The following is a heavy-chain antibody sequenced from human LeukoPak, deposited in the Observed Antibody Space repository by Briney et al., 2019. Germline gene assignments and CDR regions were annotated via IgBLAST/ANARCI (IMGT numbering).Heavy chain of an antibody. CDR3: ATWSSNYDSYYYYGMDV. J-gene: IGHJ6*02. V-gene: IGHV1-24*01. CDR1: GYTLTELS. D-gene: IGHD4-11*01. CDR2: FDHEDGET. Sequence: ASVKVSCKVSGYTLTELSMHWVRQAPGKGLEWMGGFDHEDGETIYAQKFQGRVTMPEDTSTDTAYMELSSLRSEDTAVYYCATWSSNYDSYYYYGMDVWGQGTTVTVSS.